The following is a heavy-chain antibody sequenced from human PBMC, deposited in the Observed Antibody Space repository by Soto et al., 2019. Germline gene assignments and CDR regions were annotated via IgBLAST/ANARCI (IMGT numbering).Heavy chain of an antibody. Sequence: ASVKVSCKASGYTFTGYYMHWVRQAPGQGLEWMGWINPNSGGTNYAQKFQGRVTMTRDTSISTAYMELSRLRSDDTAVYYCARVGRFLEWLLMFDPWGQGTLVTVSS. CDR3: ARVGRFLEWLLMFDP. V-gene: IGHV1-2*02. CDR2: INPNSGGT. D-gene: IGHD3-3*01. J-gene: IGHJ5*02. CDR1: GYTFTGYY.